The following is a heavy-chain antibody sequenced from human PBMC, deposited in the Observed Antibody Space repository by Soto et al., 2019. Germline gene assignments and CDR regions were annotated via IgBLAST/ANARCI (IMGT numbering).Heavy chain of an antibody. V-gene: IGHV3-33*01. CDR2: IWYDGSNK. CDR1: GFTFSSYG. D-gene: IGHD4-17*01. Sequence: QVQLVESGGGVVQPGRSLRLSCAASGFTFSSYGMHWVRQAPGKGLEWVAVIWYDGSNKYYADSVKGRFTISRDNSKNTLYLQMNSLRAEDTAVYYCARDMLTPTTRGFDYWGQGTLVTVSS. J-gene: IGHJ4*02. CDR3: ARDMLTPTTRGFDY.